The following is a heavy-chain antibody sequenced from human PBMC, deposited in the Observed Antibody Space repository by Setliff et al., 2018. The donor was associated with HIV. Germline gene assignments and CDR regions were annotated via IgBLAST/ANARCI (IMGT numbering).Heavy chain of an antibody. D-gene: IGHD1-26*01. CDR2: INAFTGKT. CDR3: AACVLQSGGLTGSYPGGFDY. V-gene: IGHV1-18*04. Sequence: EASVKVSCKASAYPFTTYYMHWVRQAPGQGLAWVGWINAFTGKTHYAQDFQGRVTVTTDTSTDTSYMELRSLRSDDTAIYYCAACVLQSGGLTGSYPGGFDYWGQGSLVTVSS. CDR1: AYPFTTYY. J-gene: IGHJ4*02.